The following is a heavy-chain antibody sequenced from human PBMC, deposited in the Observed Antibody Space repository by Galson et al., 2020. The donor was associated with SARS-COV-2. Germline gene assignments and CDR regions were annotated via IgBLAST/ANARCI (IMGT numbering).Heavy chain of an antibody. V-gene: IGHV3-23*01. Sequence: TGGSLRLSCAASGFTFSSYAMSWVRQAPGKGLEWVSAISGSGGSTYYADSVKGRFTISRDNSKNTLYLQMNSLRAEDTAVYYGAKDYLIFGVATRRLYGMDVWGQGITVTVSS. J-gene: IGHJ6*02. D-gene: IGHD3-3*01. CDR3: AKDYLIFGVATRRLYGMDV. CDR1: GFTFSSYA. CDR2: ISGSGGST.